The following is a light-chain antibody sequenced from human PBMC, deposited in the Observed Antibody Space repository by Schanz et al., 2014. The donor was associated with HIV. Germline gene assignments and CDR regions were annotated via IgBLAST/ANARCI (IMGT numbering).Light chain of an antibody. CDR2: DVS. CDR1: STDVGGYNH. V-gene: IGLV2-14*03. J-gene: IGLJ1*01. Sequence: QSVLTQPPSASGSPGQSVTISCTGSSTDVGGYNHVSWYQQHPGKAPKLMIYDVSDRPSGVSNRFSGSKSGNTASLTISGLQPEDEADYYCCSYTTTSTYVFGAGTKLTVL. CDR3: CSYTTTSTYV.